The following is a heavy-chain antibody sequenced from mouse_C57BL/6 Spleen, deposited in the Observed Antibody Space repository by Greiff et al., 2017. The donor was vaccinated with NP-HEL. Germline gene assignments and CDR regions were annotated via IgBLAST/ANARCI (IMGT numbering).Heavy chain of an antibody. V-gene: IGHV1-80*01. CDR3: ARDSKSPYFDY. CDR1: GYAFSSYW. CDR2: IYPGDGDT. D-gene: IGHD2-5*01. J-gene: IGHJ2*01. Sequence: VQLQQSGAELAKPGASVKISCKASGYAFSSYWMNWVKQRPGKGLEWIGQIYPGDGDTNYNGKFKGKATLTADKSSSTAYIQLSSLTSEDSAVYFCARDSKSPYFDYWGQGTTLTVSS.